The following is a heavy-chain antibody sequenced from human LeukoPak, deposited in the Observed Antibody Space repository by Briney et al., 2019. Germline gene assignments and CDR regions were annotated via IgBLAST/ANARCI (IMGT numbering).Heavy chain of an antibody. Sequence: GGSLKLSCEASGFTFASYPMYGVRQPPGKGLEGVAGIFGGGGRAHYEDSAKGGFTISRDNSKNTVYLQINSLRAEDTAVYYCGKTTTGYSSGQKPAWPVDYWGQGTLVTVSS. V-gene: IGHV3-23*01. CDR3: GKTTTGYSSGQKPAWPVDY. CDR1: GFTFASYP. J-gene: IGHJ4*02. CDR2: IFGGGGRA. D-gene: IGHD6-19*01.